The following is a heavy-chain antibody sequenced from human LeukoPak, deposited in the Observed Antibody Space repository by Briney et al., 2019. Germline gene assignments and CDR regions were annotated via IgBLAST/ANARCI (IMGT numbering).Heavy chain of an antibody. Sequence: GGSLRLSCAASGFTFSDNYMSWTRQAPGKGLEWVSYIISSSSYTNYADSVKGRVTISRDNAKNSLYLQMNSLRVEDTAVYYCARDYFYDSSGYSCYFDSWGQGTLVTVSS. V-gene: IGHV3-11*06. D-gene: IGHD3-22*01. CDR2: IISSSSYT. CDR3: ARDYFYDSSGYSCYFDS. CDR1: GFTFSDNY. J-gene: IGHJ4*02.